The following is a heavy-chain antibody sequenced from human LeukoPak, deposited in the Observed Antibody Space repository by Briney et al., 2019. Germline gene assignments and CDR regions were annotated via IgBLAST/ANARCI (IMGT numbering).Heavy chain of an antibody. CDR1: GGTFSSYA. Sequence: ASVKVSCKASGGTFSSYAISWVRQAPGQGLEWMGGIIPIFGTANYAQKFQGRVTITTDESTSTAYMELSSLRSEDTGVYYCVGEAGYYDSSGYVYYYYYMDVWGKGTTVTVSS. J-gene: IGHJ6*03. CDR3: VGEAGYYDSSGYVYYYYYMDV. V-gene: IGHV1-69*05. CDR2: IIPIFGTA. D-gene: IGHD3-22*01.